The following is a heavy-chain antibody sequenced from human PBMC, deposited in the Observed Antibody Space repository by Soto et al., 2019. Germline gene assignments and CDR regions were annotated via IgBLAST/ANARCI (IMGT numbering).Heavy chain of an antibody. CDR3: ARDLPSLEVRSYGMDV. CDR1: GATFSSYR. CDR2: ITPVYGTP. D-gene: IGHD3-10*01. Sequence: SSVKVSCKVSGATFSSYRFSWVRQAPGQGLEWMGGITPVYGTPDYAQKFQGRVTVTADRSTNTAYMELSRLTSEDTAVYYCARDLPSLEVRSYGMDVCGEGTTVTVSS. J-gene: IGHJ6*04. V-gene: IGHV1-69*06.